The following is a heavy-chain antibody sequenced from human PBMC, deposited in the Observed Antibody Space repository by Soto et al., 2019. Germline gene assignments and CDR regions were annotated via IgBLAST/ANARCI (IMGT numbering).Heavy chain of an antibody. CDR2: INPNSGGT. D-gene: IGHD6-13*01. Sequence: ASVKVSCKASGYTFTGYYMHWVRQAPGQGLEWMGWINPNSGGTNYAQKFQGWVTMTRDTSISTAYMELSRLRSDDTAVYYCARDGSSSWYYYYYGMDVWGQGTTVTVS. CDR3: ARDGSSSWYYYYYGMDV. CDR1: GYTFTGYY. J-gene: IGHJ6*02. V-gene: IGHV1-2*04.